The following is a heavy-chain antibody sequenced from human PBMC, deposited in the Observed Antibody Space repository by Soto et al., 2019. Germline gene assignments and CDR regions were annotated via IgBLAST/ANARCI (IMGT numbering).Heavy chain of an antibody. CDR3: DRGDLLRYLPFDY. CDR1: GGSISSGGYS. J-gene: IGHJ4*02. D-gene: IGHD3-9*01. Sequence: SETLSLTCAVSGGSISSGGYSWSWIRQPPGKGLEWIGYIYHSGSTYYNPSLKSRVTISVDRSKNQFSLKLSSVTAADTAVYYCDRGDLLRYLPFDYWGQGTLVTVSS. CDR2: IYHSGST. V-gene: IGHV4-30-2*01.